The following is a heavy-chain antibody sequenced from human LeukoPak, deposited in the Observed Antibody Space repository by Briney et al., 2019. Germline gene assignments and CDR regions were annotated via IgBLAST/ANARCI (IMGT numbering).Heavy chain of an antibody. J-gene: IGHJ1*01. CDR1: GFTFSSYG. CDR2: IWYDGSNK. Sequence: PGGSLRLSCAASGFTFSSYGMHWVRQAPGKGLEWVAVIWYDGSNKYYADSVKGRFTISRDNSKNTLYLQMTSLRAEDAAVYYCATDHGERTNYDFWSGYSYFQHWGQGTLVTVSS. V-gene: IGHV3-30*02. D-gene: IGHD3-3*01. CDR3: ATDHGERTNYDFWSGYSYFQH.